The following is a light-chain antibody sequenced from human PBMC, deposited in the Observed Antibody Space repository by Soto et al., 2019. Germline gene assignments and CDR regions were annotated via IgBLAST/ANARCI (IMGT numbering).Light chain of an antibody. CDR3: ASYTSSSSYV. Sequence: ALTQPASVSGSPGQSITISCTGTSSDVGGYNYVSWYQQHPGEAPKLMIYEVSNRPSGVSNRFSGSKSGNTASLTISGLQAEDEADYYCASYTSSSSYVFGTGTKVT. CDR2: EVS. V-gene: IGLV2-14*01. J-gene: IGLJ1*01. CDR1: SSDVGGYNY.